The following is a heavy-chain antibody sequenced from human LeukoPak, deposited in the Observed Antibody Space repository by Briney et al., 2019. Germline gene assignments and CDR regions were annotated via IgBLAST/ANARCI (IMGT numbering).Heavy chain of an antibody. V-gene: IGHV3-30*14. J-gene: IGHJ3*02. CDR3: ASASGYSYGNSAFDI. CDR2: ISYDGSNK. Sequence: GGSLSLSCAASGFTFSSYAMHWVRQAPGKGLEWVAVISYDGSNKYYADSVKGRFTISRHNSKNTLYLQMNSLRAEDTAVYYCASASGYSYGNSAFDIWGQGTMVTVSS. CDR1: GFTFSSYA. D-gene: IGHD5-18*01.